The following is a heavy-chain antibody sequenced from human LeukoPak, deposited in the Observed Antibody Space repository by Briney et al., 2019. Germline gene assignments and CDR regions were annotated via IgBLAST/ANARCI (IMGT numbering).Heavy chain of an antibody. D-gene: IGHD3-10*01. CDR2: INPNSGGT. CDR3: ARDAEGGLPYYYGSGSYPRLRNLMDV. Sequence: GASVKVSCKASGYTFTGYYMHWVRQAPGQGLEWMGWINPNSGGTNYAQKFQGWVTMTRDTSISTAYMELSRLRSDDTAVYYCARDAEGGLPYYYGSGSYPRLRNLMDVWGQGTKVTVSS. CDR1: GYTFTGYY. J-gene: IGHJ6*02. V-gene: IGHV1-2*04.